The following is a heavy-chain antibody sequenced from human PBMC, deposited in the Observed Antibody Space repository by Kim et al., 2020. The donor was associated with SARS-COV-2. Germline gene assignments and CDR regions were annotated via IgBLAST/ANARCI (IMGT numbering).Heavy chain of an antibody. J-gene: IGHJ6*03. CDR2: IRSKANSYAT. D-gene: IGHD3-3*01. CDR3: TRPRVLRFLEWLPQPDYYYYMDV. Sequence: GGSLRLSCAASGFTFSGSAMHWVRQASGKGLEWVGRIRSKANSYATAYAASVKGRFTISRDDSKNTAYLQMNSLKTEDTAVYYCTRPRVLRFLEWLPQPDYYYYMDVWGKGTTVTVS. CDR1: GFTFSGSA. V-gene: IGHV3-73*01.